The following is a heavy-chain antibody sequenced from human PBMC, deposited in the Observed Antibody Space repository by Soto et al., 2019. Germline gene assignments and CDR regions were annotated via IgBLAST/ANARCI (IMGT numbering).Heavy chain of an antibody. Sequence: ASVKVSCKASGYTFTSYYMHWVRQAPGQGLEWMGIINPSGGSTSYAQKFQGRVTMTRDTSTSTVYMELSSLRSEDTAVYYCATHIVVVTATQYFQHWGQGTLVTVSS. CDR3: ATHIVVVTATQYFQH. CDR2: INPSGGST. D-gene: IGHD2-21*02. J-gene: IGHJ1*01. V-gene: IGHV1-46*01. CDR1: GYTFTSYY.